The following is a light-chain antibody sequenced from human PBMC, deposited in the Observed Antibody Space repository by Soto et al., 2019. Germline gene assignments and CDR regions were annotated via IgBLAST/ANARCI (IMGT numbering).Light chain of an antibody. V-gene: IGKV1-5*01. CDR3: QQYNSYWK. Sequence: DIQMTMSPSTLSASVGDRVTITCRASQSISSWLAWYQQKPGKAPKLLIYDASSLESGVPSRFSGSGSGTEFTLTISSLQPDDFATYYCQQYNSYWKFGQGTKVDIK. CDR2: DAS. J-gene: IGKJ1*01. CDR1: QSISSW.